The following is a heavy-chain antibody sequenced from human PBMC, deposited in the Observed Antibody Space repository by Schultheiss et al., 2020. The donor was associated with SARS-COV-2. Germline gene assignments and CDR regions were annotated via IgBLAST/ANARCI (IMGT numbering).Heavy chain of an antibody. Sequence: GGSLRLSCAASGFTFSSYAMHWVRQAPGKGLEWVAVISYDGSNKYYADSVKGRFTISRDNSKNTLYLQMNSLRAEDTAVYYCAKPLDYDFWSGYGFDYWGQGTLVTVSS. CDR1: GFTFSSYA. D-gene: IGHD3-3*01. V-gene: IGHV3-30*07. CDR2: ISYDGSNK. J-gene: IGHJ4*02. CDR3: AKPLDYDFWSGYGFDY.